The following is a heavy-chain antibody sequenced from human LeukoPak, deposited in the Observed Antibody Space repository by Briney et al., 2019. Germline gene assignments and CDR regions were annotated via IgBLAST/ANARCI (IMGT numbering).Heavy chain of an antibody. J-gene: IGHJ6*02. V-gene: IGHV3-53*01. CDR1: GLTVSSNY. D-gene: IGHD6-19*01. CDR3: ARDRSSGYGMNV. CDR2: IYSGGST. Sequence: GGSLRLSCAASGLTVSSNYMSWVRQAPGKGLEWVSVIYSGGSTYYADSVKGRFTISRDNSKNTLYLQMNSLRAEDTAVYYCARDRSSGYGMNVWGQGATVTVSS.